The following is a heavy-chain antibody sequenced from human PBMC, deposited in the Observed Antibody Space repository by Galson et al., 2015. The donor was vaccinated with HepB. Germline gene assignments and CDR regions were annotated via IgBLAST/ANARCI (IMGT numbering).Heavy chain of an antibody. CDR2: ISGSGIYT. V-gene: IGHV3-23*01. D-gene: IGHD6-13*01. J-gene: IGHJ4*02. CDR1: GFTFNNYA. Sequence: LSCAASGFTFNNYALSWVRQAPGKGLEWVSVISGSGIYTYYADSVKGRFTISRDNSKNTLFLQMNSLRAEDTAVYYCAKGRGQQLLRVGHYWGQGTLVTVSS. CDR3: AKGRGQQLLRVGHY.